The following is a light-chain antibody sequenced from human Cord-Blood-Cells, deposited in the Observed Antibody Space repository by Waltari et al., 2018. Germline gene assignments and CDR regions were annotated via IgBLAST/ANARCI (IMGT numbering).Light chain of an antibody. V-gene: IGLV2-14*03. Sequence: QSALTQPASVSGSPGQSITISCTGTSSDVGGYNYVSWYQHHPGKAPKLMIYAVSNLLSGVSHGFSGWKSGNTVSLAISWLQAEYEADYYCSSYTRSSAWVSGGGTKLTVL. CDR1: SSDVGGYNY. CDR3: SSYTRSSAWV. J-gene: IGLJ3*02. CDR2: AVS.